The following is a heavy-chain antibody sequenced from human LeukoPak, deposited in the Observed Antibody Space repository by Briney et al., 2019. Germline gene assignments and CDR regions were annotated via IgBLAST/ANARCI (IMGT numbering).Heavy chain of an antibody. Sequence: ETLSLTCAVYGGSFSGYYWSRVRQAPGKGLEWVSVIYSGGSTYYADSVKGRFTISRDNSKNTLYLQMNSLRAEDTAVYYCARDLRGYSGPFYWGQGTLVTVSS. V-gene: IGHV3-53*01. CDR3: ARDLRGYSGPFY. J-gene: IGHJ4*02. D-gene: IGHD5-12*01. CDR1: GGSFSGYY. CDR2: IYSGGST.